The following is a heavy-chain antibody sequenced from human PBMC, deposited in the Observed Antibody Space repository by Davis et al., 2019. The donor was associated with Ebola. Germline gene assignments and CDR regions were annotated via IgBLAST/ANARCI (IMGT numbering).Heavy chain of an antibody. CDR2: INAGNGNT. J-gene: IGHJ5*02. D-gene: IGHD4-11*01. CDR3: ARVPLSYSNYVGDWFDP. Sequence: AASVKVSCKASGYTFTSYGISWVRQAPGQRLEWMGWINAGNGNTKYSQKFQGRVTITRDTSASTAYMELSSLRSEDTAVYYCARVPLSYSNYVGDWFDPWGQGTLVTVSS. CDR1: GYTFTSYG. V-gene: IGHV1-3*01.